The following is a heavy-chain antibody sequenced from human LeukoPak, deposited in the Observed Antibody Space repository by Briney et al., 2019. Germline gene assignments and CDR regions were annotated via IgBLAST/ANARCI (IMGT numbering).Heavy chain of an antibody. J-gene: IGHJ4*02. CDR3: ARDRKDYDYVWGSYRYHGGDY. CDR1: GFTFSSYW. D-gene: IGHD3-16*02. V-gene: IGHV3-30*03. Sequence: PGGSLRLSCAASGFTFSSYWMHWVRQAPGKGLEWVAVISYDGSNKYYADSVKGRFTISRDNSKNTLYLQMNSLRAEDTAVYYCARDRKDYDYVWGSYRYHGGDYWGQGTLVTVSS. CDR2: ISYDGSNK.